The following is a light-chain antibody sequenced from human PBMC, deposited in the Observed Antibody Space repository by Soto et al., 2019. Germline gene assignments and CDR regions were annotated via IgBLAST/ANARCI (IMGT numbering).Light chain of an antibody. CDR2: EAR. Sequence: QSALTQPASVSGSPGQSITISCTGTSSDVGGYNYVSWYQQHPGKAPKLMIHEARNPPSGVSNRFSSSKSRNTASLTISGLQAEYEADYYCSSYTSSSTRVFGGGTKLTVL. CDR1: SSDVGGYNY. CDR3: SSYTSSSTRV. J-gene: IGLJ3*02. V-gene: IGLV2-14*01.